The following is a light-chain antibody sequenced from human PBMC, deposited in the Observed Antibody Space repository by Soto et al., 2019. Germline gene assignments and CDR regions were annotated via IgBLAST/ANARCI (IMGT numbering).Light chain of an antibody. CDR2: DVS. CDR1: SSDVGGYNH. J-gene: IGLJ2*01. Sequence: QSALTQPASVSGSPGQSITISCTGTSSDVGGYNHVAWYQQHPGKAPKLIIYDVSNRPSGVSNRFSGSKSGNTASLTISGLQAEDEADYYCSSNTGSSTTPVVFGGGTKLNVL. CDR3: SSNTGSSTTPVV. V-gene: IGLV2-14*01.